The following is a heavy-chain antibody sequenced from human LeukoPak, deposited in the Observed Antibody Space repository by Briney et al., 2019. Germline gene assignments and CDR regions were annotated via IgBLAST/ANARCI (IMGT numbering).Heavy chain of an antibody. CDR1: GFTFSSYS. J-gene: IGHJ6*03. CDR3: ARDRRSVGYYYYMDV. V-gene: IGHV3-21*01. Sequence: GGSLRFSCAASGFTFSSYSMNWVRQAPGKGLEWVSSISGSSSYIYYADSVKGRFTISRDNAKNSLYLQMNSLRAEDTAVYYCARDRRSVGYYYYMDVWGKGTTVTISS. D-gene: IGHD1-26*01. CDR2: ISGSSSYI.